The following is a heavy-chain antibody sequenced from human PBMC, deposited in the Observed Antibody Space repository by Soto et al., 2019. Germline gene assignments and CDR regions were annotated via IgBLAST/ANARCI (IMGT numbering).Heavy chain of an antibody. J-gene: IGHJ6*02. V-gene: IGHV1-8*01. CDR2: VNPNSGNT. CDR1: GYTFTNYD. CDR3: VRGKDYYYGMDV. Sequence: ASVKVSCKASGYTFTNYDINWVRRATGQVLEWMGLVNPNSGNTGNAQKFQGRLTMTRNTAISRAYMELSSLTSEDTAVYYCVRGKDYYYGMDVWGQGTTVTVSS.